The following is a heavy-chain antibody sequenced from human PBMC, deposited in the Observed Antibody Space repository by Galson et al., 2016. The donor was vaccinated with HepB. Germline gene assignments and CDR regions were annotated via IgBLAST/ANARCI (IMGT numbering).Heavy chain of an antibody. CDR3: ARVRTKGDMSYYGY. CDR1: GFTFSTYA. D-gene: IGHD1-26*01. J-gene: IGHJ4*02. Sequence: LRLSCAASGFTFSTYAMHWVRQAPGKGLEWVAVIWYDGANKYYSDSVKGRFTISRDNSKNTLYLQMNSLRAEDTAVYYCARVRTKGDMSYYGYWGQGTLVTVSS. CDR2: IWYDGANK. V-gene: IGHV3-33*01.